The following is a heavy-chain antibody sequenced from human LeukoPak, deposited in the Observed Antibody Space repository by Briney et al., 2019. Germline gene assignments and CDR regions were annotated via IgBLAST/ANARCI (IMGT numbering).Heavy chain of an antibody. CDR2: INHIGST. CDR3: AREVILGYYYMDV. Sequence: SETLSLTCAVYGGSFSRSFWSWIRQPPGKGLEWTGEINHIGSTNYNPSLKSRVTISVDPSKSQFSLNLSSVTAADTAVYYCAREVILGYYYMDVWGKGTTVTVSS. J-gene: IGHJ6*03. CDR1: GGSFSRSF. V-gene: IGHV4-34*01. D-gene: IGHD3-10*01.